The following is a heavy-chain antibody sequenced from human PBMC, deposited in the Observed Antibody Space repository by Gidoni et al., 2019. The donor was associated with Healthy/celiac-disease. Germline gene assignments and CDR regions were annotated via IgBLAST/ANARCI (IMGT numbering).Heavy chain of an antibody. CDR3: ARENGGSSAFDY. CDR1: GFTFSSYS. V-gene: IGHV3-21*01. Sequence: EVQLVESGGGLVKPGGSLRLSCAASGFTFSSYSMNWVRQAPGKGLEWVSSISSSSSYIYYADSVKGRFTISRDNAKNSLYLQMNSLRAEDTAVYYCARENGGSSAFDYWGQGTLVTVSS. D-gene: IGHD1-26*01. J-gene: IGHJ4*02. CDR2: ISSSSSYI.